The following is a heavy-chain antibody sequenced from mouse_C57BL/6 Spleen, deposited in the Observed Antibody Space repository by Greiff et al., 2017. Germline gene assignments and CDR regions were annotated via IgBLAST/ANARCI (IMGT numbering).Heavy chain of an antibody. CDR1: GYSITSGYY. V-gene: IGHV3-6*01. J-gene: IGHJ3*01. Sequence: EVKLVESGPGLVKPSQSLSLTCSVTGYSITSGYYWNWIRQFPGNKLEWMGYISYDGSNNYNPSLKNRISITRDTSKNQFFLKLNSVTTEDTATYYCAREFYDYDREFAYWGQGTLVTVSA. CDR2: ISYDGSN. D-gene: IGHD2-4*01. CDR3: AREFYDYDREFAY.